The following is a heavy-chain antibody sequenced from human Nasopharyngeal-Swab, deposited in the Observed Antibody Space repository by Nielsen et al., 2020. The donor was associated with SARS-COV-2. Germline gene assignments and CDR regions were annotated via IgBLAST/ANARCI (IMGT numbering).Heavy chain of an antibody. CDR2: VKQSGSGQ. V-gene: IGHV3-7*01. CDR3: ARYCSTTSCPRGFDY. J-gene: IGHJ4*02. D-gene: IGHD2-2*01. Sequence: GSLSLSCAASGFTFSSYWMSWVRQAPGKGLEWVAHVKQSGSGQYYVDSVKGRFTISRDNAKNSLSLQMNSLRAEDTAVYYCARYCSTTSCPRGFDYWGQGTLVTVSS. CDR1: GFTFSSYW.